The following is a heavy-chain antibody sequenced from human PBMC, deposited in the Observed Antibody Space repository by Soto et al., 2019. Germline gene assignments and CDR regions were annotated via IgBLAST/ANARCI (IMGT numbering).Heavy chain of an antibody. V-gene: IGHV1-3*01. CDR3: ARVSGYYLPDY. J-gene: IGHJ4*02. CDR2: INAGNGNT. Sequence: ASVKVSCKACGYTFTNYAMHWVRQAPGQRLEWMGWINAGNGNTKYSQKFQGRVTITRDTSASTAYMELSSLRSEDTAVYYCARVSGYYLPDYWGQGTLVTVSS. D-gene: IGHD5-12*01. CDR1: GYTFTNYA.